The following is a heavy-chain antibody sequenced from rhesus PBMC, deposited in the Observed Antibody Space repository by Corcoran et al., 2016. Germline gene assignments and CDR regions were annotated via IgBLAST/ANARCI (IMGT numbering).Heavy chain of an antibody. Sequence: QLQESGPGLVQPSETLSLTCAVSVGSITSISLTLLRLAPGPGPWAVGCIYGCGISTNYKPTHKSPDTLAADTTKNQLSLKLSSVTAADTAVDYCARAPPEYCSSTYCSHNRFDVWGAGVLVTVSS. J-gene: IGHJ5-1*01. CDR3: ARAPPEYCSSTYCSHNRFDV. CDR2: IYGCGIST. V-gene: IGHV4S11*01. CDR1: VGSITSIS. D-gene: IGHD2-15*01.